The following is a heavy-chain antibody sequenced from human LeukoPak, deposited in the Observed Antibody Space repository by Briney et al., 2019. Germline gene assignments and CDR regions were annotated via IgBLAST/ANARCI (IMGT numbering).Heavy chain of an antibody. V-gene: IGHV1-18*01. D-gene: IGHD5-18*01. Sequence: ASVKVSCRASGYTFTSYGISWVRQAPGQGLEWMGWISAYNGNTNYAQKLQGRVTMTTDTSTSTAYMELRSLRSDDTAVYYCARAPPRGYSYLFDPWGQGTLVTVSS. CDR3: ARAPPRGYSYLFDP. CDR1: GYTFTSYG. CDR2: ISAYNGNT. J-gene: IGHJ5*02.